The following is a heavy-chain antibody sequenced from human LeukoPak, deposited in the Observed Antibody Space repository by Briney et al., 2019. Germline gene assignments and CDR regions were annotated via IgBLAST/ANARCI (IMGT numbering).Heavy chain of an antibody. V-gene: IGHV5-51*01. D-gene: IGHD3-10*01. CDR3: ARRDGSGSYRDYNWFDP. CDR1: GYSFTSYW. Sequence: GESLKISCKGSGYSFTSYWIGWVRQMPGQGLEWMGIIYPGDSDTRYSPSFQGQVTISADKSISTAYLQWSSLKASDTAMYYCARRDGSGSYRDYNWFDPWGQGTLVTVSS. J-gene: IGHJ5*02. CDR2: IYPGDSDT.